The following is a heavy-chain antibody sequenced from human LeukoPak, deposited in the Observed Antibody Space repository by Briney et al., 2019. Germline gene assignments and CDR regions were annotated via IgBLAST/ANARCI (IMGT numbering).Heavy chain of an antibody. CDR1: GGSISSYY. CDR3: ARENWDRGNYYGMDV. V-gene: IGHV4-59*01. CDR2: IYYSGST. J-gene: IGHJ6*02. D-gene: IGHD7-27*01. Sequence: PSETLSLTCTVSGGSISSYYWSWIRQPPGKGLEWIGYIYYSGSTNYNPSLKSRVTILVDTSKNQFSLKLSSVTAADTAVYYCARENWDRGNYYGMDVWGQGTTVTVSS.